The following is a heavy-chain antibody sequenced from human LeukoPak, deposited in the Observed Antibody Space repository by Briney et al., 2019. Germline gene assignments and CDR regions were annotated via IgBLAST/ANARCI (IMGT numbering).Heavy chain of an antibody. CDR2: ISGSGGST. J-gene: IGHJ4*02. CDR3: ARGTVVGSHLDY. D-gene: IGHD2-15*01. Sequence: PGGSLRLSCAASEFTFRNYAMNWVRQAPGKGLEWVSGISGSGGSTNYADSVKGRLTISRDNSKNTLYLQMNSLRAEDTAVYYCARGTVVGSHLDYWGQGTLVTVSS. V-gene: IGHV3-23*01. CDR1: EFTFRNYA.